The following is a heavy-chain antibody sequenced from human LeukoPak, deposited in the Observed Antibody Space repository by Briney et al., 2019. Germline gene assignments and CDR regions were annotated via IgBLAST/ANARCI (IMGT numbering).Heavy chain of an antibody. Sequence: GGSLRLSCAASGFTFSSYTMNWVRQAPGTGLEWVSSISSSSSNIYYADSVKGRFTISRDNAKNSLYLQMNSLRSEDTAVYYCARGGVLRYFDWLATYDYWGQGTLVTVSS. D-gene: IGHD3-9*01. V-gene: IGHV3-21*04. CDR3: ARGGVLRYFDWLATYDY. CDR1: GFTFSSYT. J-gene: IGHJ4*02. CDR2: ISSSSSNI.